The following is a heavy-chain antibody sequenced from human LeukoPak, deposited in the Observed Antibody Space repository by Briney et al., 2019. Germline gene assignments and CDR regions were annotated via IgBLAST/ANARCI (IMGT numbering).Heavy chain of an antibody. CDR1: GFTFSSYW. V-gene: IGHV3-74*03. J-gene: IGHJ4*02. D-gene: IGHD1-26*01. CDR2: INSDGSSA. CDR3: ARGRYSGTYLLDY. Sequence: GGSLRLSCAASGFTFSSYWMHWVRQAPGKGLVWVSRINSDGSSATYADSVRGRFSISRDNAKNSLYLQMNSLRAEDTAVYYCARGRYSGTYLLDYWGQGTLVTVSS.